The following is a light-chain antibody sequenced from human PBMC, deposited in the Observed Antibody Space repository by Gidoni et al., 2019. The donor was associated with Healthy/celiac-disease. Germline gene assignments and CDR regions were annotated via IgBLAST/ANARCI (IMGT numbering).Light chain of an antibody. Sequence: DILMTPSPDSLAVSLGERATINFTSSQSVLYSSNNKNYLAWYQQTPGQPPKLLIYWASTRESGVPDRFSGSGSGTDFTITISSLQAEDVAVYYGQQYYSTPFTFGPGTKVDIK. J-gene: IGKJ3*01. V-gene: IGKV4-1*01. CDR3: QQYYSTPFT. CDR1: QSVLYSSNNKNY. CDR2: WAS.